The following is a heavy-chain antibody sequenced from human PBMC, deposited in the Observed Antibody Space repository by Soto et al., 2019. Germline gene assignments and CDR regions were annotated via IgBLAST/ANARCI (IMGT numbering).Heavy chain of an antibody. CDR1: GYRFISYS. CDR2: ISTYNGNT. Sequence: ASVKVSCKASGYRFISYSISWVRQAPGQGLEWMGWISTYNGNTNYPQKFQDRATMTTDTFTSTAYMEMRSLRSNDTAVYYCASHGYSSSSDRRERFDYWGQGSLVTVSS. D-gene: IGHD6-6*01. V-gene: IGHV1-18*01. J-gene: IGHJ4*02. CDR3: ASHGYSSSSDRRERFDY.